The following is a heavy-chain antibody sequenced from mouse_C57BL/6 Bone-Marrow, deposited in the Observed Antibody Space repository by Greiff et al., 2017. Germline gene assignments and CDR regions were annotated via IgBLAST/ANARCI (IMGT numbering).Heavy chain of an antibody. D-gene: IGHD1-1*01. Sequence: QVQLQQSGAELARPGASVKLSCKASGYTFTSYGISWVKQRTGQGLEWIGDIYPRSGNTYYNEKFKGKATLTADKSSSTAYMELRSLTSEDAAVYFCALYYYGSRDYWGQGTTLTVSS. CDR2: IYPRSGNT. CDR3: ALYYYGSRDY. V-gene: IGHV1-81*01. J-gene: IGHJ2*01. CDR1: GYTFTSYG.